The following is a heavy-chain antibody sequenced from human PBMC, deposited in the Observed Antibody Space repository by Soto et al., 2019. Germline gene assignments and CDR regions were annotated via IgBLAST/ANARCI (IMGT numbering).Heavy chain of an antibody. CDR2: ISSSSSTI. CDR1: GFTFSSYS. V-gene: IGHV3-48*02. J-gene: IGHJ6*02. Sequence: GGSLRLSCTASGFTFSSYSMNWVRQAPGKGLEWVSYISSSSSTIYYADSVKGRFTISRDNAKNSLYLQMNSLRDEDTAVYYCARGAGTGRWNYYGMDVWGQGTTVTVSS. D-gene: IGHD1-1*01. CDR3: ARGAGTGRWNYYGMDV.